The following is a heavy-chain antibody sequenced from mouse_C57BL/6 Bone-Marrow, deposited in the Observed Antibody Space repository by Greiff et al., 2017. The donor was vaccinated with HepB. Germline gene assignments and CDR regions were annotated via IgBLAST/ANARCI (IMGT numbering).Heavy chain of an antibody. Sequence: EVMLVESEGGLVQPGSSMKLSCTASGFTFSDYYMAWVRQVPEKGLEWVANINYDGSSTYYLDSLKSRFIISRDNAKNILYLQMSSLKSEDTATYYCARVDGSSPDYWGQGTTLTVSS. CDR1: GFTFSDYY. CDR2: INYDGSST. J-gene: IGHJ2*01. D-gene: IGHD1-1*01. CDR3: ARVDGSSPDY. V-gene: IGHV5-16*01.